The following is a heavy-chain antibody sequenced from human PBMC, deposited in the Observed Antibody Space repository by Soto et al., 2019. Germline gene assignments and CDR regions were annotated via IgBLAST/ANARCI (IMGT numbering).Heavy chain of an antibody. J-gene: IGHJ4*02. CDR1: GFTFSDYY. V-gene: IGHV3-11*01. Sequence: GGSLRLSCAASGFTFSDYYMHWIRRAPGKGLEWISYISGNGEVIQYAASARGRFTISRDNAENSVYLEMESLRDEDTALYYCARDVDADFRTDFDYWGRGTLVTVSS. CDR3: ARDVDADFRTDFDY. CDR2: ISGNGEVI. D-gene: IGHD4-17*01.